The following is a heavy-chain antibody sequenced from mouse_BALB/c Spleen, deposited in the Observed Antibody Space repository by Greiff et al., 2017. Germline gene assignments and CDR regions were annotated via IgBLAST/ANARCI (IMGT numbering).Heavy chain of an antibody. D-gene: IGHD1-1*01. Sequence: EVQLQESGAELVKPGASVKLSCTASGFNIKDTYMHWVKQRPEQGLEWIGRIDPANGNTKYDPKFQGKATITADTSSNTAYLQLSSLTSEDTAVYYCARGDYGSRNYWGQGTTLTVSS. CDR1: GFNIKDTY. J-gene: IGHJ2*01. CDR3: ARGDYGSRNY. CDR2: IDPANGNT. V-gene: IGHV14-3*02.